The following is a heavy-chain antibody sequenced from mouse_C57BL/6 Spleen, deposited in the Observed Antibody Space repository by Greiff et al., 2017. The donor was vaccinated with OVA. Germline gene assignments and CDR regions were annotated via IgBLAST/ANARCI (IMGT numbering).Heavy chain of an antibody. CDR2: INPNNGGT. J-gene: IGHJ4*01. CDR1: GYTFTDYY. CDR3: ARDYGSSPLYYAMDY. V-gene: IGHV1-26*01. Sequence: EVQLQQSGPELVKPGASVKISCKASGYTFTDYYMNWVKQSHGKSLEWIGDINPNNGGTSYNQKFKGKATLTVDKSSSTAYMELRSLTSEDSAVYYCARDYGSSPLYYAMDYWGQGTSVTVSS. D-gene: IGHD1-1*01.